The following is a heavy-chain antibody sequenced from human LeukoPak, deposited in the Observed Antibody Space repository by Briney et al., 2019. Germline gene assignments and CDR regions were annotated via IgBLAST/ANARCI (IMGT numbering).Heavy chain of an antibody. CDR2: ISSNGGST. D-gene: IGHD3-22*01. CDR3: AKGPTYDSLPYYFDY. Sequence: GGSLTLSCSASGFTFSYYAMHWVRQAAGKGLEFVSGISSNGGSTYYADSLKGRFTVSRDNSNNTLYLQMSSLRAEDTAIYYCAKGPTYDSLPYYFDYWGQGTLVTVSS. V-gene: IGHV3-64D*09. J-gene: IGHJ4*02. CDR1: GFTFSYYA.